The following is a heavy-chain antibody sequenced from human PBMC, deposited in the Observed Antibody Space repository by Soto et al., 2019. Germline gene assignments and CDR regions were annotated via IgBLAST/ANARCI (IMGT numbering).Heavy chain of an antibody. J-gene: IGHJ4*02. Sequence: QVQLQESGPGLVKPSETLSLTCTVSGGSISSYYWSWIRQPPGKGLEWIGYIYDSGSTNYNPSLRSRVTISVDTSKNHFSLKRSSVTDADTAVYYCARGGSPPYGDYGEPFDYWGQGTLVTVSS. D-gene: IGHD4-17*01. CDR3: ARGGSPPYGDYGEPFDY. CDR1: GGSISSYY. V-gene: IGHV4-59*01. CDR2: IYDSGST.